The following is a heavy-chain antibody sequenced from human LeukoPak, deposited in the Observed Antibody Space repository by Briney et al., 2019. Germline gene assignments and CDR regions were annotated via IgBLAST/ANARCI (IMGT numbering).Heavy chain of an antibody. D-gene: IGHD5-18*01. CDR3: ATAAMVSPRSLYYYYGMDV. J-gene: IGHJ6*02. CDR1: GGTFSSYA. CDR2: IIPIFGTA. Sequence: SVKVSCKASGGTFSSYAISWVRQAPGQGLEWMEGIIPIFGTANYAQKFQGRVTITADESTSTAYMELSSLRSEDTAVYYCATAAMVSPRSLYYYYGMDVWGQGTTVTVSS. V-gene: IGHV1-69*13.